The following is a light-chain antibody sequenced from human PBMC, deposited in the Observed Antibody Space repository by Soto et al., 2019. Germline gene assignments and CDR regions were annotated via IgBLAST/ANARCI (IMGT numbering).Light chain of an antibody. CDR1: QSVLYSSNNKNY. J-gene: IGKJ1*01. V-gene: IGKV4-1*01. CDR2: WAS. Sequence: DIVMTQSPDSLAVSLGERATINCKSSQSVLYSSNNKNYLAWYQQKPGQPPKLLIYWASTRESGVPDRFSGSGSGTDFTLTISSLQAEDVAVYYCQQDYSTTQTFGHGTKVEIK. CDR3: QQDYSTTQT.